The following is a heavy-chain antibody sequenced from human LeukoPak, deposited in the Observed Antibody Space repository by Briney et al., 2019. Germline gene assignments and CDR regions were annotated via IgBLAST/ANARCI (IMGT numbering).Heavy chain of an antibody. J-gene: IGHJ6*03. V-gene: IGHV1-2*02. Sequence: ASVKVSCKASGYTFTGYYMHWVRQAPGQGLEWMGWINPNSGGTNYAQKFQGRVTMTRDTSISTAYMELSRLRSDDTAVYYCARAGLWFGDLRGHMDVWGKGTTVTVSS. D-gene: IGHD3-10*01. CDR1: GYTFTGYY. CDR3: ARAGLWFGDLRGHMDV. CDR2: INPNSGGT.